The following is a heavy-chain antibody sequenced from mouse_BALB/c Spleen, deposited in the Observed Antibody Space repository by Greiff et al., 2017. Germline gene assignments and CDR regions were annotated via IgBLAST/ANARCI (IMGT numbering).Heavy chain of an antibody. CDR3: ARDRGGGIFFDY. J-gene: IGHJ2*01. Sequence: EVQLVESGGGLVQPGGSRKLSCAASGFTFSDYGMAWVRQAPGKGPVWVAFISNLAYSIYYADTVTGRFTISRENAKNTLYLEMSSLRSEDTAMYYCARDRGGGIFFDYWGQGTTLTVSS. V-gene: IGHV5-15*02. CDR2: ISNLAYSI. CDR1: GFTFSDYG.